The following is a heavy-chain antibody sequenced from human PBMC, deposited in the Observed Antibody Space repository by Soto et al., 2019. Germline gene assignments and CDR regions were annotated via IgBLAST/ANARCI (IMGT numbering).Heavy chain of an antibody. J-gene: IGHJ4*02. D-gene: IGHD1-7*01. V-gene: IGHV4-4*07. CDR1: GASIRHFP. CDR2: VNTRGTS. Sequence: SGTPSPTLPFPGASIRHFPRSRIPQAPGKGLEWIGRVNTRGTSHYNPSLRSRVAVSVDKSRNQFSLRVTSVTAADTALYYCGTESGDNWTYEVYWGQGTPVSVSS. CDR3: GTESGDNWTYEVY.